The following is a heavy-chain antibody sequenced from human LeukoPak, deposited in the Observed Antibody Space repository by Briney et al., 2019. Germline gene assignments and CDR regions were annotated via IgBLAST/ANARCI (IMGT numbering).Heavy chain of an antibody. CDR3: ARQSTYYYDSSATY. D-gene: IGHD3-22*01. Sequence: GESLKISCQASGYSFTNYWIGWVRQMPGKGLEWMGIIYPGDSDTKYSPSFEGQVTISVDKSISTAYLQRSSLKASDTAMYYCARQSTYYYDSSATYWGQGTLVTVSS. CDR2: IYPGDSDT. CDR1: GYSFTNYW. J-gene: IGHJ4*02. V-gene: IGHV5-51*01.